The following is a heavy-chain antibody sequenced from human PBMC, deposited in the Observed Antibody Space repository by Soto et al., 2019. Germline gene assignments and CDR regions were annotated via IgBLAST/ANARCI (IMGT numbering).Heavy chain of an antibody. V-gene: IGHV4-39*01. Sequence: SETLSLTCDVSGGSIDNSHSFWGWVRQPPGRGLEFLGSVYYSGGTYYNPSLKSRVIVSVDTSKNQVSLRVRSVTVAETAMYYCARGTGYSTFGGPIDYWGQGTLVTVSS. CDR2: VYYSGGT. J-gene: IGHJ4*02. CDR3: ARGTGYSTFGGPIDY. D-gene: IGHD6-13*01. CDR1: GGSIDNSHSF.